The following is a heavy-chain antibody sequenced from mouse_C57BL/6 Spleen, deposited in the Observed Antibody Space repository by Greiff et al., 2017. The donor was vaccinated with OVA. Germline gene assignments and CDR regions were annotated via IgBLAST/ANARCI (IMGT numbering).Heavy chain of an antibody. J-gene: IGHJ2*01. V-gene: IGHV1-59*01. CDR1: GYTFTSYW. CDR2: IDPSDSYT. CDR3: ARRGYHDVYYWFDY. Sequence: QVQLQQPGAELVRPGTSVKLSCKASGYTFTSYWMHWVKQRPGQGLEWIGVIDPSDSYTNYNQKLKGKATLTVDTSSSTAYMQLSSLTSEDSAVYYCARRGYHDVYYWFDYWGQGTTLTVSS. D-gene: IGHD2-3*01.